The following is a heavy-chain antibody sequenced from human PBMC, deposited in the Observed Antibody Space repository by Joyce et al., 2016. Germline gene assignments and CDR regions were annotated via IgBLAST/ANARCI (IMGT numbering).Heavy chain of an antibody. J-gene: IGHJ4*02. CDR2: CDPDDGET. Sequence: QVQLVQSGAEVKKPGASVKVSCKVSGYTLTELSMHWVRQAPGKGREWMGGCDPDDGETIYAQKFQGRVTMTEDTSTDTVYMELSSLRSEDTAVYYCKVAPLCFDGVCYIDFDYWGQGTLVTVSS. V-gene: IGHV1-24*01. CDR3: KVAPLCFDGVCYIDFDY. D-gene: IGHD2-8*01. CDR1: GYTLTELS.